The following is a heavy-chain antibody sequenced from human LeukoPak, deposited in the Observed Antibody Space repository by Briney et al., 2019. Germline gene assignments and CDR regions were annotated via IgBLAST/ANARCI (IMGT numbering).Heavy chain of an antibody. D-gene: IGHD6-19*01. CDR3: ARDTVAGTYLRSAWFDP. CDR2: INPNSGGT. J-gene: IGHJ5*02. CDR1: GYTFTGYY. V-gene: IGHV1-2*02. Sequence: ASVKVSCKASGYTFTGYYMHWVRQAPGQGLEWMGWINPNSGGTNYAQKFQGRVTMTRDTSITTAYMELTSLRSDDTAVYYCARDTVAGTYLRSAWFDPWGQGTLVTVSS.